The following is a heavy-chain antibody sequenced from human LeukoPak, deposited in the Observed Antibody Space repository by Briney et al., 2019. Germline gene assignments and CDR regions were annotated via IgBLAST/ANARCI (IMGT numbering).Heavy chain of an antibody. Sequence: PGGSLRLSCAASGFTVSSNHMSWVRQAPGKGLEWVSVFYNGGSTNYADSVKGRFTISSDNSKNTLYLQMNSLRVEDTAVYYCVKESGFMVAPNSAFDIWGQGTMVTVSS. CDR2: FYNGGST. CDR1: GFTVSSNH. V-gene: IGHV3-66*01. D-gene: IGHD4/OR15-4a*01. CDR3: VKESGFMVAPNSAFDI. J-gene: IGHJ3*02.